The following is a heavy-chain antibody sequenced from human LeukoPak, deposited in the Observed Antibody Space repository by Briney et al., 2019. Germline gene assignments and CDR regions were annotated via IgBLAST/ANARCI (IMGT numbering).Heavy chain of an antibody. CDR1: GFTLRSYG. CDR2: IWYDGSNK. CDR3: ARENSGYYPHFDY. J-gene: IGHJ4*02. D-gene: IGHD3-22*01. Sequence: GGSLRLSCAASGFTLRSYGMHWVRQAPGKGLEWGAVIWYDGSNKYYADSLKGRFTISRDNSKNTLYLQMNSLRAEDTAVYYCARENSGYYPHFDYWGQGTLVTVSS. V-gene: IGHV3-33*01.